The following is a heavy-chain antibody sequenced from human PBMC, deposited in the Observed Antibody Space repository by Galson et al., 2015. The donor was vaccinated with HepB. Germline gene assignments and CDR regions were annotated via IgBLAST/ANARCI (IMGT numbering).Heavy chain of an antibody. D-gene: IGHD3-22*01. J-gene: IGHJ4*02. CDR3: VRMDYEGTGYCDY. CDR1: GFPFSNYC. V-gene: IGHV3-7*01. CDR2: IKRDSSII. Sequence: SLRLSCAASGFPFSNYCMPWVRQAPGKGLEWVADIKRDSSIIHYVDSVKGRFTISRDNAKNSLYLQMNSLRAEDTAVYYCVRMDYEGTGYCDYWGQGTLATVSS.